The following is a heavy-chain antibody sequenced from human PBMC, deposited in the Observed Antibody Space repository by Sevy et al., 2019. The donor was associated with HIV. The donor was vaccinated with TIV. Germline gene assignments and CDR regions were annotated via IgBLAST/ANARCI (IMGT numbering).Heavy chain of an antibody. V-gene: IGHV3-15*01. CDR3: TTMGWHGGFDI. D-gene: IGHD4-17*01. CDR2: IKSKNEGGTT. Sequence: GGSLRLYCEAHGFTFSNTWMSWARQAPWKCRELVGRIKSKNEGGTTHYAAPVIGRLTISRDDSKSTLYLRMNSLKIEDTAVYYCTTMGWHGGFDIWGQGAMVTVSS. J-gene: IGHJ3*02. CDR1: GFTFSNTW.